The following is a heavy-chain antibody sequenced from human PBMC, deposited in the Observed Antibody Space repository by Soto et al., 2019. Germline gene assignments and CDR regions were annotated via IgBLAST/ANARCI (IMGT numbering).Heavy chain of an antibody. V-gene: IGHV3-23*01. Sequence: GALRLFCAASGFTFLTYAMSWVRQAPGKGLEWVSTICDIGGSTYYAASVKGRFTISRCNAKNSLYLHMNSLRAEDTAVYYCASPLAYYYDSSGVYWYFELWGRGTLVTVSS. D-gene: IGHD3-22*01. J-gene: IGHJ2*01. CDR3: ASPLAYYYDSSGVYWYFEL. CDR1: GFTFLTYA. CDR2: ICDIGGST.